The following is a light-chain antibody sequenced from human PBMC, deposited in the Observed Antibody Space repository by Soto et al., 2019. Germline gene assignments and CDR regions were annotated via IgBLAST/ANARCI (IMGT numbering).Light chain of an antibody. CDR3: HKYHNWPSIS. V-gene: IGKV3D-15*01. CDR1: QRVSSD. Sequence: EIVMMQAPGTLSVAIEERATLSCRASQRVSSDLGWDQQKPGQAPRGVIYGASTRAIGIPPRFSGSGYGTNYPLTITTLPPADFLDSYCHKYHNWPSISFRQGTRLDI. CDR2: GAS. J-gene: IGKJ5*01.